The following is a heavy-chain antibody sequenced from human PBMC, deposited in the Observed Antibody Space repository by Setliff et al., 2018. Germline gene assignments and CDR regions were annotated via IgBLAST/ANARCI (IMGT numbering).Heavy chain of an antibody. CDR1: GYSFSDFY. V-gene: IGHV1-69-2*01. CDR3: AIDYGPTGTPYH. CDR2: IDPRDDFT. J-gene: IGHJ4*02. Sequence: ASVKVCCKASGYSFSDFYMHWVRQVPGEGLEALGRIDPRDDFTVYAERFKDRLTITADTSTDTSYMEMSSLRFEDTAVYYCAIDYGPTGTPYHWGQGTPVTVSS. D-gene: IGHD1-1*01.